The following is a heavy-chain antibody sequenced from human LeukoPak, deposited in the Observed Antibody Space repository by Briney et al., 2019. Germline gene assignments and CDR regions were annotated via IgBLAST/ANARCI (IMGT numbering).Heavy chain of an antibody. CDR1: GGSFSGYY. CDR3: ARGSDDAFDY. D-gene: IGHD6-25*01. CDR2: INHSGST. V-gene: IGHV4-34*01. Sequence: MASETLSLTCAVYGGSFSGYYWSWIRQPPGKGLEWIGEINHSGSTNYNPSLKSRVTISVDTSKNQFSLKLSSVTAADTAVYYCARGSDDAFDYWGQGTLVTVSS. J-gene: IGHJ4*02.